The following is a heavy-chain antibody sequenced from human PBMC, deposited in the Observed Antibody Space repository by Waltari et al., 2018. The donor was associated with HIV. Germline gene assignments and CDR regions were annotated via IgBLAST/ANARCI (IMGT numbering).Heavy chain of an antibody. D-gene: IGHD6-19*01. J-gene: IGHJ3*02. CDR1: GGTFSSYA. V-gene: IGHV1-69*06. Sequence: QVQLVQSGAEVKKHGSSVKVSCKASGGTFSSYAISWVRQAPGQGLEWMGGIIPIFGTANYAQKFQGRVTITADKSTSTAYMELSSLRSEDTAVYYCARERGIAVAAPGAFDIWGQGTMVTVSS. CDR2: IIPIFGTA. CDR3: ARERGIAVAAPGAFDI.